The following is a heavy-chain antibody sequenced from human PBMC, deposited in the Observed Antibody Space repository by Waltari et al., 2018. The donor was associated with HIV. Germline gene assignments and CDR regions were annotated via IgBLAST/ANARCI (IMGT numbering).Heavy chain of an antibody. CDR1: GYSISSGYY. CDR3: ARQIQCSGGSCHDAYFDY. CDR2: IYHSGST. Sequence: QVQLQESGPGLVKPSETLSLTCAVSGYSISSGYYWGWIRQPPGKGLEWIGSIYHSGSTYSTPSLKSRVTISVDTSKNQFSRKLSSVTAADTAVYYCARQIQCSGGSCHDAYFDYWGQGTLVTVSS. D-gene: IGHD2-15*01. V-gene: IGHV4-38-2*01. J-gene: IGHJ4*02.